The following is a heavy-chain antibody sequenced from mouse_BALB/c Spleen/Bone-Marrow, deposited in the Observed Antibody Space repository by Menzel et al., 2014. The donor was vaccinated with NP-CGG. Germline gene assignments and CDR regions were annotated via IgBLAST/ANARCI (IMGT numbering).Heavy chain of an antibody. D-gene: IGHD2-14*01. CDR3: ARAYYRYPFDY. V-gene: IGHV5-9*03. CDR2: ISSGGGNT. J-gene: IGHJ2*01. Sequence: EVMLVESGGGLVKPGGSLKLSCAASGFTFSSYTMSWVRQTPEKRLEWVATISSGGGNTYYPDSMKGRFAISRDNAENNLYLQMSSLRSEDTALYYCARAYYRYPFDYWGQGTTLTVSS. CDR1: GFTFSSYT.